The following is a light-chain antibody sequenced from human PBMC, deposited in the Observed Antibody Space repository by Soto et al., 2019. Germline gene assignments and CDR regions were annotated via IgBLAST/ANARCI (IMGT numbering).Light chain of an antibody. CDR3: QQHEHYPYT. V-gene: IGKV1-16*01. J-gene: IGKJ2*01. CDR1: QGIRNS. Sequence: DVQMTQSPISLSAAVGDRVTIICRASQGIRNSLAWFQKKPGIAPKSLIFDASSLQSGVPSRFSGSGSETEFTLTISSLQPEDFATYFCQQHEHYPYTFGQGTKVEIK. CDR2: DAS.